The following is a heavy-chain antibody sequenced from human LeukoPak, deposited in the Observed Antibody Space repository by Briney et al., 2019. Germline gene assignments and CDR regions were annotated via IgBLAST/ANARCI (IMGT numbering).Heavy chain of an antibody. CDR2: ISSGSRTI. D-gene: IGHD3-22*01. CDR3: ARETYYYDSSGYYYPSGFDY. CDR1: GFTFSNYS. Sequence: GGSLRLSCAASGFTFSNYSMNWVRQAPGKGLEWVSYISSGSRTIYYADSVKGRFTISRDNAKNSLYLQMNSLRAEDTAVYYCARETYYYDSSGYYYPSGFDYWGQGTLVTVSS. J-gene: IGHJ4*02. V-gene: IGHV3-48*01.